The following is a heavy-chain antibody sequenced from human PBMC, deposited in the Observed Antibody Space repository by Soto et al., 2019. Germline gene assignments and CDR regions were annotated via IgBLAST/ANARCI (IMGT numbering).Heavy chain of an antibody. CDR3: ASQRHGGPYYFDH. CDR2: ISSSGTYT. J-gene: IGHJ4*02. CDR1: GFTFSDYY. Sequence: QVQLVESGGGLVKPGRSLRLSCAASGFTFSDYYMNWIRQAPGKGMEWVSYISSSGTYTDYAASVKGRFTISRDNAKNSLYLQVNSLRAEDTAMYYCASQRHGGPYYFDHWGQGTLVTVSS. V-gene: IGHV3-11*05. D-gene: IGHD3-10*01.